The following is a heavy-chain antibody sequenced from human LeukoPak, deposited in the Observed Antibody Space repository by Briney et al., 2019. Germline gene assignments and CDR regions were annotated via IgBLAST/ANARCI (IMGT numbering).Heavy chain of an antibody. CDR2: IDPTDSYT. CDR3: ASSRAGTLKVHNWFDP. V-gene: IGHV5-10-1*01. Sequence: GVTLEISCTGSGYSFRSYWISWVRQMPGKGLEWMGRIDPTDSYTDYSPSFEGHVTISVDRSITTAYLQWSSLKASYIVMYFCASSRAGTLKVHNWFDPWGQGSLVTVSS. CDR1: GYSFRSYW. D-gene: IGHD6-19*01. J-gene: IGHJ5*02.